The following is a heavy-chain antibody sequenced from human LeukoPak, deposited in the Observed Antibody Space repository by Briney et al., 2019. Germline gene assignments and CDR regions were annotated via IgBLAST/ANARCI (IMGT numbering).Heavy chain of an antibody. CDR2: IYTSGST. Sequence: SETLSLTCTVSGGSISSYYWSRIRQPAGKGLEWIGRIYTSGSTNYNPSLKSRVTMSVDTSKNQFSLKLSSVTAADTAVYFCARDVGYCSGGSCGFDYWGQGTLVTVSS. CDR1: GGSISSYY. D-gene: IGHD2-15*01. V-gene: IGHV4-4*07. J-gene: IGHJ4*02. CDR3: ARDVGYCSGGSCGFDY.